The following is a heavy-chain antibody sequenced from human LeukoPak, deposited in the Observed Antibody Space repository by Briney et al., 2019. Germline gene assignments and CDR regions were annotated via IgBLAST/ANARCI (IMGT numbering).Heavy chain of an antibody. J-gene: IGHJ4*02. Sequence: GGSLRLSCAASGFSFSLYGMYWVRQAPGKGLEWVAYVWYGGNNKYYADSVRGRFTISRDDSKNTLYLQMNSLRAEDTAVYYCAKNAYYGSGRLYYFDYWGQGTLVTVSS. CDR1: GFSFSLYG. CDR2: VWYGGNNK. V-gene: IGHV3-30*02. CDR3: AKNAYYGSGRLYYFDY. D-gene: IGHD3-10*01.